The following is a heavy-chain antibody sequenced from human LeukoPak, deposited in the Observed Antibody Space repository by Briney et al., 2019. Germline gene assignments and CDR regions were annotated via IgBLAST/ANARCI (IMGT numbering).Heavy chain of an antibody. CDR2: INSDGSST. J-gene: IGHJ6*03. CDR3: ARQASNQWLAYYYMDV. D-gene: IGHD6-19*01. Sequence: GGSLRLSCAASGFTFSSYWMHWVRQAPGKGLVWVSRINSDGSSTSYADSVKGRFTISRDNAKNTLYLQMNSLRAEDTAVYYCARQASNQWLAYYYMDVWGKGTTVTVSS. V-gene: IGHV3-74*01. CDR1: GFTFSSYW.